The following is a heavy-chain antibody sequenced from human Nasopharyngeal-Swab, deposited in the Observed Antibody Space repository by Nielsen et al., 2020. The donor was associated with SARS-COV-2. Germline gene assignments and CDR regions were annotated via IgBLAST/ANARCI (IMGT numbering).Heavy chain of an antibody. V-gene: IGHV4-34*01. CDR3: ARDYGDYVAAFDI. CDR2: INHSGST. CDR1: GGSFSGYY. J-gene: IGHJ3*02. D-gene: IGHD4-17*01. Sequence: SETLSLICAVYGGSFSGYYWSWIRQPPGKGLEWIGEINHSGSTNYNPSLKSRVTISVDTSKNQFSLKLSSVTAADTAVYYCARDYGDYVAAFDIWGQGTMVTVSS.